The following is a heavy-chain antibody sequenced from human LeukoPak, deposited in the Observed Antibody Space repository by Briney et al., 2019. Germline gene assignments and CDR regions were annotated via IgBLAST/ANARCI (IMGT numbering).Heavy chain of an antibody. J-gene: IGHJ3*01. CDR2: IRHDGSNK. CDR1: GFTFSSYD. CDR3: AKEDVVVIGVSIDAFDL. V-gene: IGHV3-30*02. Sequence: GGSLRLSCVASGFTFSSYDIHWVRQAPGKGLEWVAFIRHDGSNKYYADSVKGRFTISRDNSKNTLYLQMNSLRAEDTAVYYCAKEDVVVIGVSIDAFDLWGQGTMVTVSP. D-gene: IGHD2-15*01.